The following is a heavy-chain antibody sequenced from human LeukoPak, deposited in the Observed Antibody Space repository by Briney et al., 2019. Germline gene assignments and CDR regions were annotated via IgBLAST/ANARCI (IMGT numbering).Heavy chain of an antibody. D-gene: IGHD6-6*01. Sequence: SETLSLTCAVYGGSFSGYYWSWIRQPPGKGLEWIGEINHSGSTNYNPSLKSRVTISVDTSKNQFSLKLSFVTAADTAVYYCARILSGSSSSRWGQGTLVTVSS. J-gene: IGHJ4*02. CDR3: ARILSGSSSSR. V-gene: IGHV4-34*01. CDR1: GGSFSGYY. CDR2: INHSGST.